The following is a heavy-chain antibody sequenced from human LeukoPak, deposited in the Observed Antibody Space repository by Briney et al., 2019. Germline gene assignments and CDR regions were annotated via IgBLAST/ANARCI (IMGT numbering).Heavy chain of an antibody. CDR2: IYYSGST. D-gene: IGHD3-3*01. J-gene: IGHJ6*03. Sequence: PSETLSLTCTVSGGSISSYYWSWIRQPPGKGLEWIGYIYYSGSTNYNPSLKSRVTISVDTSKNQFSLKLSSVAAADTAVYYCAKGTRFLEWPRPYYYYMDVWGKGTTVTVSS. CDR1: GGSISSYY. V-gene: IGHV4-59*01. CDR3: AKGTRFLEWPRPYYYYMDV.